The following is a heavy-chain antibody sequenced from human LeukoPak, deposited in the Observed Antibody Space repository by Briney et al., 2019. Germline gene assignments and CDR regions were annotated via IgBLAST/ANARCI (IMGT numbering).Heavy chain of an antibody. V-gene: IGHV4-39*01. CDR1: GGPITTSNNY. Sequence: PSETLSLTCTVSGGPITTSNNYWGWIRQPPGKGLEWIGNIYYSGSTYYNQSLKSRITISVDTSKNQFSLKLNYVTAADTAVYFCARLQCLEWLLSLGYFDYWGQGTLVTVAS. J-gene: IGHJ4*02. CDR2: IYYSGST. D-gene: IGHD3-3*01. CDR3: ARLQCLEWLLSLGYFDY.